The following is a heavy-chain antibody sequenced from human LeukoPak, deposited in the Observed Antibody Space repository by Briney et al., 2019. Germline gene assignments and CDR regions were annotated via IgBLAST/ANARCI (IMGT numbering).Heavy chain of an antibody. CDR2: IYYSGNT. CDR3: ARLNWAKSIDY. V-gene: IGHV4-39*01. Sequence: KPSETLSLTCTVSGVSISSNNLHWGWIRQPPGKGLEWIGNIYYSGNTHYNPSLESRVTISVDTSNNRFSLKLGSVTAADTAVYYCARLNWAKSIDYWGQGTLVTVSS. CDR1: GVSISSNNLH. J-gene: IGHJ4*02. D-gene: IGHD1-1*01.